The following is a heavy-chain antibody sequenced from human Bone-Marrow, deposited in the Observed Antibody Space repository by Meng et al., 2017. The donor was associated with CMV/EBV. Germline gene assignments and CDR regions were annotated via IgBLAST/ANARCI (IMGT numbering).Heavy chain of an antibody. CDR2: ISSSSSYI. CDR1: GFTFSSYS. J-gene: IGHJ5*02. D-gene: IGHD5-18*01. V-gene: IGHV3-21*01. CDR3: ARDREWIREEDLFDP. Sequence: GESLKISCAASGFTFSSYSMNWVRQVPGKGLEWVSSISSSSSYIYYADSVKGRFTISRDNAKNSLYLQMNSLRAEDTAVYYCARDREWIREEDLFDPWGQGTLVTASS.